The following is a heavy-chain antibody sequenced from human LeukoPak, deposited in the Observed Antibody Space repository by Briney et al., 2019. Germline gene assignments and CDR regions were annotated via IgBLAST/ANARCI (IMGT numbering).Heavy chain of an antibody. D-gene: IGHD1-26*01. CDR2: IRYDGSNK. Sequence: PGGSLRLSCAASGFTFSSYGMHWVRQAPGKGLEWVAFIRYDGSNKYYADSVKGRFTISRDNSKNTLYLQMNSLRAEDTAVYYCARVDEVGATPYYFDYWGQGTLVTVSS. CDR1: GFTFSSYG. J-gene: IGHJ4*02. V-gene: IGHV3-30*02. CDR3: ARVDEVGATPYYFDY.